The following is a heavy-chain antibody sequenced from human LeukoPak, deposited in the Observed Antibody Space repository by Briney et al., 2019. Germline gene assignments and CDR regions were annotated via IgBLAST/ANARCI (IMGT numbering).Heavy chain of an antibody. D-gene: IGHD3-22*01. J-gene: IGHJ4*02. CDR3: ARDSSYYYYDSSGYFDY. Sequence: SETLSLTCTVSGGSISSYYLSWIRQPPGKGLEWIGYIYYSGSTNYNPSLKSRVTISVDTSKNQFSLKLSSVTAADTAVYYCARDSSYYYYDSSGYFDYWGQGTLVTVSS. CDR2: IYYSGST. CDR1: GGSISSYY. V-gene: IGHV4-59*01.